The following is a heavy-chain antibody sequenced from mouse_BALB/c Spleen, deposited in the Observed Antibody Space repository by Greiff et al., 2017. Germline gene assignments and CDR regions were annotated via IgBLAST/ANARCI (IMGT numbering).Heavy chain of an antibody. Sequence: EVQLVESGGGLVQPGGSRKLSCAASGFTFSSFGMHWVRQAPEKGLEWVAYISSGSSTIYYADTVKGRFTISRDNPKNTLFLQMTSLRSEDTAMYYCAVYDVAWFAYWGQGTLVTVSA. CDR3: AVYDVAWFAY. V-gene: IGHV5-17*02. CDR2: ISSGSSTI. CDR1: GFTFSSFG. J-gene: IGHJ3*01. D-gene: IGHD2-14*01.